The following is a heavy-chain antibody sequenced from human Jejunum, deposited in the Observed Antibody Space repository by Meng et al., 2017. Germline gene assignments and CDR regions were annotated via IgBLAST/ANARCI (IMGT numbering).Heavy chain of an antibody. Sequence: GESLKISCAASGFIFSSYWMHWVRQVPGKGLVWVSRINSDGSSTTYADSVKGRFTISRDNAKNSLYLQMNSLRAEDTAVYYCARDDCGDDCYYYYYGMDVWGQGTTVTVSS. V-gene: IGHV3-74*01. CDR3: ARDDCGDDCYYYYYGMDV. D-gene: IGHD2-21*02. CDR1: GFIFSSYW. CDR2: INSDGSST. J-gene: IGHJ6*02.